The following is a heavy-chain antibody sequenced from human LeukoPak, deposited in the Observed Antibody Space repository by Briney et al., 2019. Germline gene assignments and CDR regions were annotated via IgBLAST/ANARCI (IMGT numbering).Heavy chain of an antibody. Sequence: GGSLRLSCAASGFTFSSYAMSWVRQAPGKGLEWVSAIRGSGGSTYYADSVKGRFTISRDNSKNTLYLQMNSLRAEDTAVYYCAKALSHCSGGSCYSAVDYWGQGTLVTVSS. CDR3: AKALSHCSGGSCYSAVDY. CDR2: IRGSGGST. V-gene: IGHV3-23*01. D-gene: IGHD2-15*01. CDR1: GFTFSSYA. J-gene: IGHJ4*02.